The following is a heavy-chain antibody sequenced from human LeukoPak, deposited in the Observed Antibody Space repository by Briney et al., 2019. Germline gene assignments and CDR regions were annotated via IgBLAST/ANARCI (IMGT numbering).Heavy chain of an antibody. D-gene: IGHD2-2*01. CDR1: GGSISSYY. V-gene: IGHV4-59*01. CDR2: IYYSGST. Sequence: SETLSLTCTVSGGSISSYYWSWIRQPPGKGLEWIGYIYYSGSTNYNPSLKSRVTISVDTSKNQFSLKLSSVTAADTAVYYCVRVKVVPPTGWFDPWGQGTLVTVSS. J-gene: IGHJ5*02. CDR3: VRVKVVPPTGWFDP.